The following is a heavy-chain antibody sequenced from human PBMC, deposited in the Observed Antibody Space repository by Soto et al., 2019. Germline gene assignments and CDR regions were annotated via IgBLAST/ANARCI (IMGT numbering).Heavy chain of an antibody. J-gene: IGHJ5*02. CDR3: ARGQRFSDWFDP. CDR2: VYSSGGT. Sequence: SETLSLTCTVAGGSMTSYYWTWIRQPAGKGLEWIGRVYSSGGTHYNPSLKSRVTISLDTSKNQFSLRLLSVTDADTAVYFCARGQRFSDWFDPWGQGTLVTVSS. D-gene: IGHD3-3*01. CDR1: GGSMTSYY. V-gene: IGHV4-4*07.